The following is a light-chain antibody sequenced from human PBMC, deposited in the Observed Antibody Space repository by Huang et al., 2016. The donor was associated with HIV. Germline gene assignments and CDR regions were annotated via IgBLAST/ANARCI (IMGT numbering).Light chain of an antibody. CDR1: QNIMSY. CDR3: KQSYTVPWT. CDR2: VAA. J-gene: IGKJ1*01. V-gene: IGKV1-39*01. Sequence: DIQITQSPSSLSASVGYTVTITCRASQNIMSYLNWYQQKPGKGPKFLIYVAARLESGVPSRFSGSGSGTDFTRTISSLQPDDFGTYYCKQSYTVPWTFGQGTKVEIK.